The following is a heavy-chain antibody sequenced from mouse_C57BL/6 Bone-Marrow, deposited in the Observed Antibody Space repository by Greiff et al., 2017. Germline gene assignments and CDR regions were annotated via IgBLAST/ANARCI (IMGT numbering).Heavy chain of an antibody. J-gene: IGHJ3*01. CDR3: ARRGDYGEFAY. D-gene: IGHD1-1*01. V-gene: IGHV5-2*01. Sequence: EVKLMESGGGLVQPGASLKLSCESNEYEFPSHDMSWVRKTPEKRLELVAAINSDGGSTYYPDTMERRFIISRDNTKKTLDLQMSSLRSEDTALYYCARRGDYGEFAYWGQGTLVTVSA. CDR1: EYEFPSHD. CDR2: INSDGGST.